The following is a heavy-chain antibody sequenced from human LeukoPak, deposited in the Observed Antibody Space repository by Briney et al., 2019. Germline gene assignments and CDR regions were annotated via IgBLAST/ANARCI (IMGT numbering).Heavy chain of an antibody. J-gene: IGHJ3*02. CDR1: GFTFSSYA. CDR2: ISGSGGST. V-gene: IGHV3-23*01. Sequence: GGSLRLSCAASGFTFSSYAVSWVRQAPGKGLEWVSAISGSGGSTYYADSVKGRFTISRDNSKNTLYLQMNSLRAEDTAVYYCAKRYYDFEDAFDIWGQGTMVTVSS. D-gene: IGHD3-3*01. CDR3: AKRYYDFEDAFDI.